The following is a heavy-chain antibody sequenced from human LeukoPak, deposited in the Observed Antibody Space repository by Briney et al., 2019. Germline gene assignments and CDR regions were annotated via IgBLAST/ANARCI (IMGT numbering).Heavy chain of an antibody. J-gene: IGHJ5*02. CDR3: ARGDYDFWSAINWFDP. CDR1: GGSFSGYY. V-gene: IGHV4-34*01. CDR2: INHSGST. D-gene: IGHD3-3*01. Sequence: SETLSLTYAVYGGSFSGYYWSWIRQPPGKGLEWIGEINHSGSTNYNPSLKSRVTISVDTSKNQFSLKLSSVTAADTAVYYCARGDYDFWSAINWFDPWGQGTLVTVSS.